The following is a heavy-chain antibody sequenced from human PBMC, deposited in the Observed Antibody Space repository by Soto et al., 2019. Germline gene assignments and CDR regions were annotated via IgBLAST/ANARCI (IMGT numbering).Heavy chain of an antibody. V-gene: IGHV1-69*08. D-gene: IGHD4-17*01. CDR2: IIPILGIA. J-gene: IGHJ4*02. CDR1: GGTFSSYS. CDR3: ARDKAVTGDFDY. Sequence: QVQLVQSGTEVKKSGSSVKVSCKASGGTFSSYSISWMRQAPGQGLEWMGRIIPILGIANYAQKFQGRVTITADKSTSTAYMELSSLRSEDTAIYSCARDKAVTGDFDYWGQGTLVTVSS.